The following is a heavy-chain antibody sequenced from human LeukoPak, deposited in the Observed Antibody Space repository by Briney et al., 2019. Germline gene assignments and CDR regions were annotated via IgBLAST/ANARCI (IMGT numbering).Heavy chain of an antibody. CDR3: ARGGGLWMIDY. D-gene: IGHD2-21*01. J-gene: IGHJ4*02. CDR1: GGSFSGYY. V-gene: IGHV4-34*01. Sequence: SETLSLTCAVYGGSFSGYYWSWIRQPPGKGLEWIGEINHSGSTNYNPSLRSRVTISVDTSKNQFSLKLSSVTAADTAVYYCARGGGLWMIDYWGQGTLVTVSS. CDR2: INHSGST.